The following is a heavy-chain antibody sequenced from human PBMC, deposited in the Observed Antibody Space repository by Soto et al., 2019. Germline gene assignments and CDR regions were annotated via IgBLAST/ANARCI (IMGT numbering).Heavy chain of an antibody. J-gene: IGHJ4*02. CDR2: IYYSGST. CDR1: GGSIRRGDYY. Sequence: QVQLQESGPGLVKPSQTLSLTCTVSGGSIRRGDYYWSWIRQPPGKGLEWIGYIYYSGSTYYNPSLKSRVTISVDTSKTQFSLKLSSVTAADTAVYYCARLPINCSGGSCYFDYWGQGTLVTVSS. D-gene: IGHD2-15*01. V-gene: IGHV4-30-4*01. CDR3: ARLPINCSGGSCYFDY.